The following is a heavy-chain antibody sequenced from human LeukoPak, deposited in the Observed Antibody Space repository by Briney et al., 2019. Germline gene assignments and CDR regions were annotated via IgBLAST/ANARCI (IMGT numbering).Heavy chain of an antibody. D-gene: IGHD3-22*01. CDR1: GFTFDDYA. V-gene: IGHV3-9*03. Sequence: PGRSLRLSCAASGFTFDDYAMHWVWQAPGKGLEWVSGISWNSGSIDYADSVKGRFTISRDNAKNSLYLQMNSLRAEDMALYYCAKAFDYYDSSGRKNAFDIWGQGTMVTVSS. CDR3: AKAFDYYDSSGRKNAFDI. J-gene: IGHJ3*02. CDR2: ISWNSGSI.